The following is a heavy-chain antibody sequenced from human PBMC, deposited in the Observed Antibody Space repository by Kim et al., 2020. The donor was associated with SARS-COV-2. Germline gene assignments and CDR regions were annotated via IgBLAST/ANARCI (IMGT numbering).Heavy chain of an antibody. V-gene: IGHV3-30-3*01. J-gene: IGHJ4*02. CDR3: AKEGGGYEPFDY. CDR2: VSRGGNDK. CDR1: GFTFSSYS. D-gene: IGHD1-26*01. Sequence: GGSLRLSCAASGFTFSSYSIHWVRQAPGKGLEWVAVVSRGGNDKYYADSVKGRFTISRDNSKNTLYLQMSSLRVEDTAVYYCAKEGGGYEPFDYWGQGALVTVSS.